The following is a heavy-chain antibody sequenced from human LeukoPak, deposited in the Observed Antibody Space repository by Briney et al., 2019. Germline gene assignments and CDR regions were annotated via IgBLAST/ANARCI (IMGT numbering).Heavy chain of an antibody. D-gene: IGHD6-19*01. CDR2: ISANNGDT. CDR3: ARDIAVSNFDY. CDR1: GYTLTSYG. Sequence: ASVKVSCKASGYTLTSYGISWVRQAPGQGLEWMGWISANNGDTDYAQKFQGRVIMTTDTSTSTAYMEVRSLRSDDTAVYYCARDIAVSNFDYWGQGTLVTVSS. J-gene: IGHJ4*02. V-gene: IGHV1-18*01.